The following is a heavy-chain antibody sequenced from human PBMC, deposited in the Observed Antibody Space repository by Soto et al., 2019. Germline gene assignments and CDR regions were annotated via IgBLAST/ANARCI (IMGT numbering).Heavy chain of an antibody. J-gene: IGHJ4*02. CDR3: ARSADYDFWSGPVDY. CDR2: IYHSGST. V-gene: IGHV4-4*02. D-gene: IGHD3-3*01. Sequence: PSETLSLTCAVSGGSISSSNWWGWVRQPPGKGLEWIGEIYHSGSTNYNPSLKSRVTISVDKSKNQFSLKLSSMTAADTAVYYCARSADYDFWSGPVDYWGQGTLVTVSS. CDR1: GGSISSSNW.